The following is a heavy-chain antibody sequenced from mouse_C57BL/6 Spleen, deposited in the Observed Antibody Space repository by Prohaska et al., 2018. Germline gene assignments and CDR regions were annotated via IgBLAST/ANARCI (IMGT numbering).Heavy chain of an antibody. D-gene: IGHD1-1*01. V-gene: IGHV9-3*01. CDR3: ARGGYGRSYVSD. CDR1: GYTFTTYG. CDR2: INTYSGVP. J-gene: IGHJ3*01. Sequence: QIQLVQSGPELKNPGETVKISCKASGYTFTTYGMSWVKQAPGKGLKWMGWINTYSGVPTYADDFKGRFAFSLETSASTAYLQINNLKNEYTVTYFCARGGYGRSYVSDWGQGTRVTVSA.